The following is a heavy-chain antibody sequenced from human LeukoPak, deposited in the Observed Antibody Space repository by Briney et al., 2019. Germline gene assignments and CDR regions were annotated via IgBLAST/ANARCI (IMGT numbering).Heavy chain of an antibody. CDR2: IKQDGSEE. CDR3: ARDYYDSSGYYYFDY. Sequence: GGSLRLSCAASGFTFSSYWMSWVRQAPGKGLEWVANIKQDGSEEYYVDSVKGRFTISRDNAKNSLYLQMNSLRAGDTAVYYCARDYYDSSGYYYFDYWGQGTLVTVSS. CDR1: GFTFSSYW. V-gene: IGHV3-7*01. D-gene: IGHD3-22*01. J-gene: IGHJ4*02.